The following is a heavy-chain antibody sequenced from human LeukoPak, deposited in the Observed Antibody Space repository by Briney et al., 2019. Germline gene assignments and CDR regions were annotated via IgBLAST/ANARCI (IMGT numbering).Heavy chain of an antibody. D-gene: IGHD4-17*01. J-gene: IGHJ4*02. CDR1: GFTFSSYR. CDR2: IKQDGSEK. V-gene: IGHV3-7*01. CDR3: ARELVDDYGDSDY. Sequence: PGGSLRLSCAASGFTFSSYRMSWVRQAPGKGLEWVANIKQDGSEKYYVDSVKGRFTISRDNAKNSLYLQMNSLRAEDTAVYYCARELVDDYGDSDYWGQGTLVTVSS.